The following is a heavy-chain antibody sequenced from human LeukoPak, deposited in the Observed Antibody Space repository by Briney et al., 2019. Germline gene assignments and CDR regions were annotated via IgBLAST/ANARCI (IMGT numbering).Heavy chain of an antibody. CDR3: ARLGLEVGGPNWFDP. D-gene: IGHD2-15*01. CDR1: GFSFSSNW. J-gene: IGHJ5*02. Sequence: GGSLRLSCAAPGFSFSSNWMGWVRQAPGKGLEWVAHIKRDGSQKYYLDSVKGRFTISRDNAMNSLYLQMNSLRVEDTAVYYCARLGLEVGGPNWFDPWGQGTLVTVSS. V-gene: IGHV3-7*01. CDR2: IKRDGSQK.